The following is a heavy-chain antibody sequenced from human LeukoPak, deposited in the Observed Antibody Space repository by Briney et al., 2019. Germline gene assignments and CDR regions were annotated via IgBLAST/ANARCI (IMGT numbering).Heavy chain of an antibody. D-gene: IGHD3-3*02. J-gene: IGHJ4*02. CDR1: GGSISRSSYY. V-gene: IGHV4-39*07. Sequence: SETLSLTCTVSGGSISRSSYYWGWIRQPPGKGLEWIGSIYYSGSTYYNPSLKSRVTISVDTSKNQFSLKLSSVTAADTAVYYCARFSRMNLGFDYWGQGTLVTVSS. CDR2: IYYSGST. CDR3: ARFSRMNLGFDY.